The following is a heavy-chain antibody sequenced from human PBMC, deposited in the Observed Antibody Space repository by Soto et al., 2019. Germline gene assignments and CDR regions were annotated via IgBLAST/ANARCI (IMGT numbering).Heavy chain of an antibody. V-gene: IGHV4-30-4*01. CDR2: IYYSGST. CDR1: GGSISSGDYY. Sequence: TLSLTCTVSGGSISSGDYYWSWIRQPPGKGLEWIGYIYYSGSTYYNPSLKSRVTISVDTSKNQFSLKLSSVTAADTAVYYCASSTDCSGGSCSDYWGQGTLVTVSS. J-gene: IGHJ4*02. CDR3: ASSTDCSGGSCSDY. D-gene: IGHD2-15*01.